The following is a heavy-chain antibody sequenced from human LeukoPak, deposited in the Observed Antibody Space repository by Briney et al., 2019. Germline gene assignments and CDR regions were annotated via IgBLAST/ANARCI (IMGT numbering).Heavy chain of an antibody. CDR1: GFTFITYG. Sequence: GGSLRLSCSASGFTFITYGMHWVRQAPGKGLEWVAFIWADGSHKYYADSVKGRFTISRDNSKSTLYLQMNSLRVEDTSVYFCARDPPDSGWAFWSWGQGTLVTVSS. V-gene: IGHV3-33*01. D-gene: IGHD6-19*01. CDR2: IWADGSHK. CDR3: ARDPPDSGWAFWS. J-gene: IGHJ4*02.